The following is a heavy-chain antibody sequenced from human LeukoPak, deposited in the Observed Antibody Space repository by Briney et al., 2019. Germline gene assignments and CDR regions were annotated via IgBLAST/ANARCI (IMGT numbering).Heavy chain of an antibody. V-gene: IGHV1-69*01. D-gene: IGHD6-13*01. J-gene: IGHJ6*02. CDR3: ATRRRSSSSRSRYYGMDV. CDR1: GGTFSSYA. Sequence: SVKVSCKASGGTFSSYAISWVRQAPGQGLEWMGGIIPIFGTANYAQRFQGRVTITADESTSTAYMELSSLRSEDTAVYYCATRRRSSSSRSRYYGMDVWGQGTTVTVSS. CDR2: IIPIFGTA.